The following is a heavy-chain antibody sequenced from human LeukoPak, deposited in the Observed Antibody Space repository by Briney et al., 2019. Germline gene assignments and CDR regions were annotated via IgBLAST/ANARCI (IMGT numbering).Heavy chain of an antibody. D-gene: IGHD6-13*01. Sequence: SETLPLTCTVSGGSISSSSYYWGWIRQPPGKGLEWIGSIYYSGSTYYSPSLKSRVTVSVDTSKNQFSLRLTSVTAADTAVYYRARHPDAIWTPGTEYWYFDLWGRGTVVTVSP. V-gene: IGHV4-39*01. J-gene: IGHJ2*01. CDR2: IYYSGST. CDR1: GGSISSSSYY. CDR3: ARHPDAIWTPGTEYWYFDL.